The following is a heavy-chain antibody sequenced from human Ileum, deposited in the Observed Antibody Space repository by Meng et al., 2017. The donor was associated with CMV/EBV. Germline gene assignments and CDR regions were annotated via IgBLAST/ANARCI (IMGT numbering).Heavy chain of an antibody. CDR3: ARSTYYYDSSGGLDY. D-gene: IGHD3-22*01. J-gene: IGHJ4*02. CDR1: YNFNSYG. V-gene: IGHV1-18*01. Sequence: YNFNSYGITWVRQSPGQGLEWMGWISIYNGNTNYAQKVQGRVTMTTETSTSTVYMELRSLTSDDTAVYYCARSTYYYDSSGGLDYWGQGTLVTVSS. CDR2: ISIYNGNT.